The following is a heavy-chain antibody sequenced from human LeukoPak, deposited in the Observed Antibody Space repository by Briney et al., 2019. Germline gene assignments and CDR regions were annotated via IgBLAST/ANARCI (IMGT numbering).Heavy chain of an antibody. J-gene: IGHJ4*02. CDR1: GFPFISYG. CDR3: TRDIGVTAWGEWNY. D-gene: IGHD2-15*01. CDR2: IRYDGSNK. V-gene: IGHV3-30*02. Sequence: PGGSLRLSCAASGFPFISYGMHWVRQAPGKGLEWVAFIRYDGSNKYYADSVKGRFTISRDNSKNTLYLQMSNLRADDTAVYYCTRDIGVTAWGEWNYWGQGTLVTVSS.